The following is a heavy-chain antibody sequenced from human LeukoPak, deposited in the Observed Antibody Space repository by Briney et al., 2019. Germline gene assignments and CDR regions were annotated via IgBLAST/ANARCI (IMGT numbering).Heavy chain of an antibody. D-gene: IGHD2-2*01. J-gene: IGHJ5*02. CDR2: IYYSGST. Sequence: KPSETLSLTCTVSGGSISSSSYYWGWIRQPPGKGLEWIGSIYYSGSTYYNPSLKSRVTISVDTSKNQFSLKLSSVTAADTAVYYCARGGGIVVVPYRGEGFDPWGQGTLVTVSS. CDR1: GGSISSSSYY. V-gene: IGHV4-39*07. CDR3: ARGGGIVVVPYRGEGFDP.